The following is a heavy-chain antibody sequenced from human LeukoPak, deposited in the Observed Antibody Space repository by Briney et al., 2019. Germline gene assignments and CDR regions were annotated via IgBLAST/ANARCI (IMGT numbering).Heavy chain of an antibody. J-gene: IGHJ4*02. V-gene: IGHV3-23*01. CDR1: GFTFSSYA. Sequence: PGGSLRLSCAASGFTFSSYAMSWVRQAPGKGLEWVSAISGSGGSTYYADSVKGRFTISRDNSKNTLYLQMNSLRAEDTAVYYCAKAPYYYDSSGYYFHYWGQGTLVTVSS. D-gene: IGHD3-22*01. CDR3: AKAPYYYDSSGYYFHY. CDR2: ISGSGGST.